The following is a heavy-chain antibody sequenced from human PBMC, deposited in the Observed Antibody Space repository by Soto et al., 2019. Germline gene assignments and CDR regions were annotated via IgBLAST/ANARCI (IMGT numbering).Heavy chain of an antibody. Sequence: ASVKVSCKTSGYTFTGYYFHWVRQAPGQGLEWMGWVNPHSGGTHYAQRFQGRVTMTRDTSINTAFMELRRQKSDDTAVYFCARESGSGWYALWGQGTLVTVSS. CDR3: ARESGSGWYAL. J-gene: IGHJ4*02. CDR2: VNPHSGGT. CDR1: GYTFTGYY. D-gene: IGHD6-19*01. V-gene: IGHV1-2*02.